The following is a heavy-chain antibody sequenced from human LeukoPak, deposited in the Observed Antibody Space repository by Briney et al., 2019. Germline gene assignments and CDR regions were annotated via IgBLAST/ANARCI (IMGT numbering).Heavy chain of an antibody. J-gene: IGHJ4*02. D-gene: IGHD3-3*01. CDR3: ATGPLEWLSFLPDY. CDR1: RFTFSSYA. CDR2: ISGSGGST. Sequence: GGSLRLSCAASRFTFSSYAMSWVRQAPGKGLEWVSAISGSGGSTYYADSVKGRFAISRDNSKNTLYLQMNSLRAEDTAVYYCATGPLEWLSFLPDYWGQGTLVTVSS. V-gene: IGHV3-23*01.